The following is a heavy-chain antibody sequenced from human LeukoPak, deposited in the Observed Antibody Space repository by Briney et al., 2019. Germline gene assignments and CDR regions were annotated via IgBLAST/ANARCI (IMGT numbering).Heavy chain of an antibody. CDR1: GGSISSYY. V-gene: IGHV4-59*01. CDR3: ARGGRFPCDY. J-gene: IGHJ4*02. D-gene: IGHD2-21*01. CDR2: IYDSGST. Sequence: SETLSLTCTVSGGSISSYYWSWIRQPPGNWRGWSGYIYDSGSTNSNPSLKSRVTISVDTSKNQFSLKLSSVTAADTAVYYCARGGRFPCDYWGQGTLVTVSS.